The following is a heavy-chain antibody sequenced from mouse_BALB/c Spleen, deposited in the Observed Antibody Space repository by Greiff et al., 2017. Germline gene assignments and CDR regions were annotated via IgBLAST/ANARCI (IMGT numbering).Heavy chain of an antibody. CDR1: GDSITSGY. Sequence: EVMLVESGPSLVKPSQTLSLTCSVTGDSITSGYWNWIRKFPGNKLEYMGYISYSGSTYYNPSLKSRISITRDTSKNQYYLQLNSVTTEDTATYYCARGGSTWFAYWGQGTLVTVSA. CDR2: ISYSGST. V-gene: IGHV3-8*02. D-gene: IGHD1-1*01. CDR3: ARGGSTWFAY. J-gene: IGHJ3*01.